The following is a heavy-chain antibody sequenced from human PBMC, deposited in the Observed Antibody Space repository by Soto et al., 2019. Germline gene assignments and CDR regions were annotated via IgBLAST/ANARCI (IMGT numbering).Heavy chain of an antibody. V-gene: IGHV3-23*01. D-gene: IGHD3-9*01. CDR3: ARDREPDGIWTFDS. CDR2: SYSTGGT. Sequence: GGSLRLSCAASGFTLAKYTMGWVRQAPGKGLEWVAESYSTGGTEYADSVKGRFSISRDNSKNMLFLQMNSLRVEDTALYFCARDREPDGIWTFDSWGQGTLVTVSS. CDR1: GFTLAKYT. J-gene: IGHJ4*02.